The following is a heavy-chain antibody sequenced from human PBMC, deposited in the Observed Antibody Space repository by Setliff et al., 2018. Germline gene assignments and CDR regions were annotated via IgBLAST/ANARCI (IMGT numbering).Heavy chain of an antibody. V-gene: IGHV1-69*13. J-gene: IGHJ3*02. CDR2: IIPIFGTA. D-gene: IGHD3-3*01. CDR3: ARDRSYNSWSGTSITAPHDAFDI. Sequence: GASVKVSCKASGYTFNSYGINWVRQAPRQGLEWMGGIIPIFGTANYAQKFQGRVTITADESTNTAYMELSSLRSEDTAVYFCARDRSYNSWSGTSITAPHDAFDIWGQGTMVTVSS. CDR1: GYTFNSYG.